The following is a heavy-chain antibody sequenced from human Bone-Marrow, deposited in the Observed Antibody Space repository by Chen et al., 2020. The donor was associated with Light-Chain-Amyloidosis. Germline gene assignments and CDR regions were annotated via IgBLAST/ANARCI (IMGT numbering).Heavy chain of an antibody. J-gene: IGHJ3*02. V-gene: IGHV4-59*02. D-gene: IGHD1-26*01. CDR2: VFYTGAA. Sequence: QVQLQESDPGLVKSSETLSLACTVSGVSVRSHYWNWIRQPAGKSLKWIGYVFYTGAAKYKPSLNSRVTMSVDTSTNQFSLKVTSLTAADTAVYYCARWEESLKAFDIWGQGTMVTVSS. CDR1: GVSVRSHY. CDR3: ARWEESLKAFDI.